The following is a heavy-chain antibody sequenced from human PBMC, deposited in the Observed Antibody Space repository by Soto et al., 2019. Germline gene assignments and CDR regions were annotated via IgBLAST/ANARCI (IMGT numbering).Heavy chain of an antibody. V-gene: IGHV1-2*04. CDR3: ARGQGDYFNWFDP. CDR1: GYTFTGYY. Sequence: WASVKVSCKASGYTFTGYYMHWLRQAPGQGLEWMGWINPNSGGTNYAQKFQGWVTMTRDTSISTAYMELSRLRSDDTAVYYCARGQGDYFNWFDPWGQGTLVTSPQ. D-gene: IGHD4-17*01. CDR2: INPNSGGT. J-gene: IGHJ5*02.